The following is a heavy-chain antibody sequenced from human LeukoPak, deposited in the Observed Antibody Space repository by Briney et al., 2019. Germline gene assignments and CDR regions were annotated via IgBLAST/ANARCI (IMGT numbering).Heavy chain of an antibody. CDR2: ISSSSSYI. V-gene: IGHV3-21*01. J-gene: IGHJ3*02. CDR3: ARGRNDAFDI. CDR1: GFAFSSYS. Sequence: PGGSLRLSCAASGFAFSSYSMNWVRQAPGKGLEWVSSISSSSSYIYYADSVKGRFTISRDNAKNSLYLQMNSLRAEDTAVYYCARGRNDAFDIWGQGTMVTVSS.